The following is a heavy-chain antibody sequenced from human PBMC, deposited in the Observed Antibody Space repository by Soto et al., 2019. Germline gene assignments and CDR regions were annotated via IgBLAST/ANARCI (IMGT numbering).Heavy chain of an antibody. CDR1: GGSISSYY. Sequence: SETLSLTCTVSGGSISSYYWSWIRQPPGKGLEWIGYIYYSGSTNYNPSLKSRVTISVDTSKNQFSLKLSSVTAADTAVYYCARDAKGYFDYWGQGTLVTVSS. V-gene: IGHV4-59*01. J-gene: IGHJ4*02. CDR2: IYYSGST. CDR3: ARDAKGYFDY.